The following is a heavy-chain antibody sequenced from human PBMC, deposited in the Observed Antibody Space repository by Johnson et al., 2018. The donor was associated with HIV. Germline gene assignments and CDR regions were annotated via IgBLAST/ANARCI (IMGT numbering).Heavy chain of an antibody. CDR2: ISSSGSLT. Sequence: QVQLVESGGGVVQPGRSLRLSCAASGFTFSDYYMSWIRQAPGKGLEWLSYISSSGSLTYYADSVEGRFTISRDSAKNSLYLQMNSLRAEDTAVYYCARGPTGFATSDIWGQGTLVTVSS. CDR1: GFTFSDYY. D-gene: IGHD3-10*01. CDR3: ARGPTGFATSDI. J-gene: IGHJ3*02. V-gene: IGHV3-11*01.